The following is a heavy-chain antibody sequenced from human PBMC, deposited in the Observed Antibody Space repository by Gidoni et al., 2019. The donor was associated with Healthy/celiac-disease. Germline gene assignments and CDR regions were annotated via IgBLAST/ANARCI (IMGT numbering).Heavy chain of an antibody. D-gene: IGHD3-16*01. J-gene: IGHJ4*02. CDR1: GFTFSSYG. V-gene: IGHV3-33*01. CDR2: IWYDGSNK. CDR3: ARGVLAYYDYVWGSETENYYFDY. Sequence: QVQLVESGGGVVQPGRSLRLSCAASGFTFSSYGMPGVRQAPGKGLEWVAVIWYDGSNKYYADSVKGRFTISRDNSKNTLYLQMNSLRAEDTAVYYCARGVLAYYDYVWGSETENYYFDYWGQGTLVTVSS.